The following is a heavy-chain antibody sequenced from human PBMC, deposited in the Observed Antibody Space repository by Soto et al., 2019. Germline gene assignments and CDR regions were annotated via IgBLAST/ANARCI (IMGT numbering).Heavy chain of an antibody. CDR2: IYYGGST. J-gene: IGHJ4*02. CDR3: AKDRNYYDSSGYDY. V-gene: IGHV3-53*01. CDR1: GFTVSTNY. Sequence: PGGSLRLSCAVSGFTVSTNYMGWVRQAPGKGLEWVSIIYYGGSTYYADSVKGRFSVSRDNSKNTLYLQMNSLRAEDTAVYYCAKDRNYYDSSGYDYWGQGTLVTVSS. D-gene: IGHD3-22*01.